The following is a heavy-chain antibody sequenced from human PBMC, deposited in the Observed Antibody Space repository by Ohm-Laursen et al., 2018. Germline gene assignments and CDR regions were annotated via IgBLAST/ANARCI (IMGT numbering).Heavy chain of an antibody. CDR3: ARGDGQ. J-gene: IGHJ4*02. Sequence: FPRLSCAASGSTFSSYSMNWVRQAPGKGLEWVAVIWYDGSNKYYADSVKGRFTISRDNSKNTLYLQMNSLRAEDTAVYYCARGDGQWGQGTLVTVSS. CDR2: IWYDGSNK. CDR1: GSTFSSYS. D-gene: IGHD1-26*01. V-gene: IGHV3-33*08.